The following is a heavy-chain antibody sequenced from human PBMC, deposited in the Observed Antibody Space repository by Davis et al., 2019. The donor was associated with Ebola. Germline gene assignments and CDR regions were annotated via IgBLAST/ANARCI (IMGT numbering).Heavy chain of an antibody. CDR2: IYYSGST. Sequence: PSETLSLTCTVSGGSISSGGYYWSWIRQHPGKGLEWIGYIYYSGSTYYNPSLKSRVTISVDTSKNQFSLKLSSVTAADTAVYYCARMYYYDSSGYLVWFDPWGQGTLVTVSS. CDR3: ARMYYYDSSGYLVWFDP. D-gene: IGHD3-22*01. V-gene: IGHV4-31*03. CDR1: GGSISSGGYY. J-gene: IGHJ5*02.